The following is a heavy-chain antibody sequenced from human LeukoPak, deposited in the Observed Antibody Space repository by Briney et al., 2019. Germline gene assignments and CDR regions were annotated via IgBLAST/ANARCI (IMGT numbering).Heavy chain of an antibody. D-gene: IGHD5-12*01. Sequence: MASETLSLTCTVSGGSISSGSYYWSWIRQPAGKGLEWIGRIYTSGSTNYNPSLKSRVTISVDTSKNQFSLKLSSVTAADTAVYYCATSQGRYDYFFGYWGQGTLVTVSS. CDR1: GGSISSGSYY. J-gene: IGHJ4*02. CDR2: IYTSGST. CDR3: ATSQGRYDYFFGY. V-gene: IGHV4-61*02.